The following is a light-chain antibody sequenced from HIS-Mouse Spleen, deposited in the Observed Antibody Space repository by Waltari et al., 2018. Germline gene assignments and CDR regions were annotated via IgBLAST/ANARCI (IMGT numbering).Light chain of an antibody. CDR3: QQLNSYPPT. V-gene: IGKV1-9*01. J-gene: IGKJ1*01. Sequence: DIQLTXSXSXXXXSLXXRFTVTCRSSRGISSYLAXYQQKPGKAPKLLIYAASTSQXXVPSRXSGSGSGTEXTLTISSLQPEDFATYYCQQLNSYPPTFGQGTKVEIK. CDR2: AAS. CDR1: RGISSY.